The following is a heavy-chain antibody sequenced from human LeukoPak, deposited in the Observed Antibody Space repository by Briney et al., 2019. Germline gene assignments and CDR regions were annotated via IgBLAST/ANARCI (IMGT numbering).Heavy chain of an antibody. CDR3: ARALRLWGGNSGIAFDI. D-gene: IGHD4-23*01. CDR2: IYNSGST. CDR1: GGSISSYY. V-gene: IGHV4-59*01. Sequence: PSETLSLTCTVSGGSISSYYWSWILQPPGKGLEWIGYIYNSGSTNYNHSLKSRVTISEDMSNNQFSLKLSSVTAADTAVYYCARALRLWGGNSGIAFDIWGQGTMVTVSS. J-gene: IGHJ3*02.